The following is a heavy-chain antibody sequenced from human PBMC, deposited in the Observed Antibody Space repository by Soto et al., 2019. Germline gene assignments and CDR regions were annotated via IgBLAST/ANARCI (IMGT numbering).Heavy chain of an antibody. V-gene: IGHV4-39*01. CDR3: ARRLIDHWDQGHAVDF. Sequence: QLQLQESGPGLVKPAETLSLKCAVSGGSVSSGNYFWGWIRQPPGKGLEWIGNIYYNGDTYYSPSLKSRVTMTVHTTQNQFSLRLTSVTDANTAIYYCARRLIDHWDQGHAVDFWGQGRLVTVSS. J-gene: IGHJ3*01. CDR1: GGSVSSGNYF. D-gene: IGHD7-27*01. CDR2: IYYNGDT.